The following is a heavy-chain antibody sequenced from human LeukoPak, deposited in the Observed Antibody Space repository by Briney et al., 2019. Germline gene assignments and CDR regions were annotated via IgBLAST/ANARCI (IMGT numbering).Heavy chain of an antibody. CDR2: INQSGST. D-gene: IGHD2-15*01. V-gene: IGHV4-34*01. CDR3: ARGYCSGGSCYLFDY. Sequence: SETLSLTCAVYGGSFSGYYWSWIRHPPGKGRECIGEINQSGSTNYNPSLKSRVTISVDTSKNQFSLKLSSVTAADTAVYYCARGYCSGGSCYLFDYWGQGTLVTVSS. CDR1: GGSFSGYY. J-gene: IGHJ4*02.